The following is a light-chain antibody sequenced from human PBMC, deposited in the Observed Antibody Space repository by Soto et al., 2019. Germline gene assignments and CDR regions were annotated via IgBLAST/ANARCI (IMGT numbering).Light chain of an antibody. V-gene: IGKV3-20*01. CDR2: GAS. CDR1: QSVSNTY. CDR3: QQYGSSGT. J-gene: IGKJ1*01. Sequence: EIVLTQSPGTLSLSPGERATLSCRAGQSVSNTYLAWYQQQPGQAPRLPIYGASNRATGLPDRFSGSGSGTDFPLTISRLEPEDFAVYYCQQYGSSGTFGQGTKVDIK.